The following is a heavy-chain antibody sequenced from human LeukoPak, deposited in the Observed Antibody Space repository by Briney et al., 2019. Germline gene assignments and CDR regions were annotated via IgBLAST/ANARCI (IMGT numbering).Heavy chain of an antibody. CDR2: IYYSGST. CDR3: ARVRSMHYDFWSGYSGGWFDP. CDR1: GGSISSSSYY. D-gene: IGHD3-3*01. Sequence: SETLSLTCTVSGGSISSSSYYWGWIRQPPGKGLEWIGSIYYSGSTYYNPSLKSRVTISVDTSKNQFSLKLSSVTAADTAVYYCARVRSMHYDFWSGYSGGWFDPWGQGTLVTVSS. V-gene: IGHV4-39*07. J-gene: IGHJ5*02.